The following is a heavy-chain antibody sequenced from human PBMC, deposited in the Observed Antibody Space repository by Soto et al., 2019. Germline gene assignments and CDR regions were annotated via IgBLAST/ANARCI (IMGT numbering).Heavy chain of an antibody. D-gene: IGHD6-13*01. V-gene: IGHV1-8*01. CDR1: GYTFTSYD. CDR3: ARGGDSSPYYYYYYGMDV. Sequence: ASVKVSCKASGYTFTSYDINWVRQATGQGLEWMGWMNPNSGNTGYAQKFQGRVTMTRNTSTSTAYMELSSLRSEDTAVYYCARGGDSSPYYYYYYGMDVWGQGTTVTVSS. CDR2: MNPNSGNT. J-gene: IGHJ6*02.